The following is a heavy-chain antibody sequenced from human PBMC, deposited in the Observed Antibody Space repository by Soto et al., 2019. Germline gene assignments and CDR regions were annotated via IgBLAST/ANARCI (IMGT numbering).Heavy chain of an antibody. V-gene: IGHV3-15*05. Sequence: GSLRLSCAASGFSFRTTWMAWVRQAPGKGLEWVGRIKSKNAGETTDYADPVKGRFTISRDDSKDTVYLHMDSLETGETAVYYCAPGSPFSGSVFDHWGQGTLVTV. J-gene: IGHJ4*02. CDR2: IKSKNAGETT. CDR3: APGSPFSGSVFDH. CDR1: GFSFRTTW. D-gene: IGHD1-26*01.